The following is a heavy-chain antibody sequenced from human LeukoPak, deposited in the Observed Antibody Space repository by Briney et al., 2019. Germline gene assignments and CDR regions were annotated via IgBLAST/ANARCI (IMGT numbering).Heavy chain of an antibody. V-gene: IGHV3-23*01. CDR2: ISGSGGNT. Sequence: GGSLRLSCAASGFTFSSYGMNWVRQAPGKGLEWVSAISGSGGNTYYADSVKGRFTISRDNSKNTLYLQMNSLRAEDTALYYCARPAKTDYADYWGQGTLVTVSS. J-gene: IGHJ4*02. CDR3: ARPAKTDYADY. CDR1: GFTFSSYG. D-gene: IGHD1-14*01.